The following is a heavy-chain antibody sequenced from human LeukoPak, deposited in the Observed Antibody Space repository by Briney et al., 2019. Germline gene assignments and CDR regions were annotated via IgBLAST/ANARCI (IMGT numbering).Heavy chain of an antibody. CDR1: GGSISSYY. CDR3: ARGPAGQYQLPFDY. D-gene: IGHD2-2*01. Sequence: SETLSLTCTVSGGSISSYYWSWIRQPPGKGLEWIGYISYSGSTNYNPSLKSRVTISVDTSKNQFSLKLSSVTAADTAVYYCARGPAGQYQLPFDYWGQGTLVIVSS. V-gene: IGHV4-59*01. CDR2: ISYSGST. J-gene: IGHJ4*02.